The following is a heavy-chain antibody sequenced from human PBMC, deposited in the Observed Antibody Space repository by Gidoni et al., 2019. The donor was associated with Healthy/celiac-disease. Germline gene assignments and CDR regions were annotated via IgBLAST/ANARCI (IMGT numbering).Heavy chain of an antibody. CDR1: GCTFSSYW. Sequence: EVQLVESGGGLVQPGGSLRLSCAASGCTFSSYWMSWVRQAPGKGLEWVANIKQDGSEKYYVDSVKGRFTISRDNAKNSLYLQMNSLRAEDTAVYYCARVRDGYNPYYFDYWGQGTLVTVSS. V-gene: IGHV3-7*04. D-gene: IGHD5-12*01. J-gene: IGHJ4*02. CDR3: ARVRDGYNPYYFDY. CDR2: IKQDGSEK.